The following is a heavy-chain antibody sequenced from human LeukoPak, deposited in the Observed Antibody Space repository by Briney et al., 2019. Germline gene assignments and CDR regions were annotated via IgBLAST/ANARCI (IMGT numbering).Heavy chain of an antibody. Sequence: PSETLSLTCNVSGGSISGNTYYWGWIRQPPGKGLEWIGTTSYSGSTYYNPSLKSRVTISVDTSKNQFSLRLSSVTAADTALYYRARHGDHYYYMDVWGKGTTVTVSS. D-gene: IGHD3-3*01. J-gene: IGHJ6*03. CDR2: TSYSGST. CDR1: GGSISGNTYY. CDR3: ARHGDHYYYMDV. V-gene: IGHV4-39*01.